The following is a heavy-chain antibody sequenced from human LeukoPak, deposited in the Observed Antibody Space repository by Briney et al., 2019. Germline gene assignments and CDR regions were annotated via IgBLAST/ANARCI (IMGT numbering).Heavy chain of an antibody. CDR1: GGSLSGYF. CDR2: VNHNGGT. V-gene: IGHV4-34*01. J-gene: IGHJ2*01. Sequence: SETLSLTCAVYGGSLSGYFWSWIRQPPGKGLEWIAEVNHNGGTNNNPSLKSRVTISVDTLKNQFSLKLTSVTAADAAIYYCAKNFDVWGRGTLVTVSS. D-gene: IGHD2/OR15-2a*01. CDR3: AKNFDV.